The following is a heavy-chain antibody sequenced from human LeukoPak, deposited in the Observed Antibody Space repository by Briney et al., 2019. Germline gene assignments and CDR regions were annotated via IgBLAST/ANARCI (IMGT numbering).Heavy chain of an antibody. CDR2: IYYSGST. CDR3: ARQIPNKLYYYGSTNYGSGTLDY. D-gene: IGHD3-10*01. J-gene: IGHJ4*02. Sequence: PSETLSLTCTVSGGSISSYYWSWIRQPPGKGLEWIGYIYYSGSTNYNPSLKSRVTISVDTSKNQFSLKLSSVTAADTAVYYCARQIPNKLYYYGSTNYGSGTLDYWGQGTLVTVSS. V-gene: IGHV4-59*08. CDR1: GGSISSYY.